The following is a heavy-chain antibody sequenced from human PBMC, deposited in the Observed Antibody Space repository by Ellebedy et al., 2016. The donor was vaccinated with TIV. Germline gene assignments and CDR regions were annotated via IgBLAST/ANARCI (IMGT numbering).Heavy chain of an antibody. V-gene: IGHV3-33*01. D-gene: IGHD4-23*01. CDR1: GFTFSPYG. CDR3: ARDRNYGGNPSFDY. J-gene: IGHJ4*02. CDR2: IWCDGINK. Sequence: GGSLRLXXAASGFTFSPYGMHWVRQAPGKGLEWVAAIWCDGINKHYTDSVKGRFTISRDNSKNTLYLQMDSLRAEDTAVYYCARDRNYGGNPSFDYWGQGTLVTVSS.